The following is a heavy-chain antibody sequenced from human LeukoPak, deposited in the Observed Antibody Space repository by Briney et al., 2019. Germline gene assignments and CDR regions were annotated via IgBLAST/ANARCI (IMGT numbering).Heavy chain of an antibody. D-gene: IGHD2-8*01. CDR1: GFTFSNYG. CDR2: ISGSGGST. Sequence: GGTLRLSCAASGFTFSNYGMSWVRQAPGKGLEWVSAISGSGGSTYYADSVKGRFTISRDNSKSTLYLQMNSLRAEDTAVYYCARALIGYYFDYWGQGTLVTVSS. CDR3: ARALIGYYFDY. V-gene: IGHV3-23*01. J-gene: IGHJ4*02.